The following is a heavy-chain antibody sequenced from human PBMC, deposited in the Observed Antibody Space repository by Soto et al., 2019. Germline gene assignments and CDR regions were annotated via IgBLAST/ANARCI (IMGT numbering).Heavy chain of an antibody. J-gene: IGHJ4*02. Sequence: SETLSLTCAVYGGSFSGYYWSWIRQPPGKGLEWIGEINHSGSTNYNPSLKSRVTISVDTSKNQFSLKLSSVTAAGTAVYYCARGPRVVVVAAIYGGPTFDYWGQGTLVTVSS. CDR3: ARGPRVVVVAAIYGGPTFDY. CDR1: GGSFSGYY. D-gene: IGHD2-15*01. V-gene: IGHV4-34*01. CDR2: INHSGST.